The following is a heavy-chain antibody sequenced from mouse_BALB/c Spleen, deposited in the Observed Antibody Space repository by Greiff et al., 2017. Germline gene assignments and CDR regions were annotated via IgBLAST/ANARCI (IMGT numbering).Heavy chain of an antibody. CDR1: GFTFSSYA. J-gene: IGHJ3*01. Sequence: EVKLVESGGGLVKPGGSLKLSCAASGFTFSSYAMSWVRQTPEKRLEWVASISSGGSTYYPDSVKGRFTISRDNAKNTLYLEMSSLRSEDTAMYYCARGRTAAYWGQGTLVTVSA. V-gene: IGHV5-6-5*01. CDR2: ISSGGST. CDR3: ARGRTAAY.